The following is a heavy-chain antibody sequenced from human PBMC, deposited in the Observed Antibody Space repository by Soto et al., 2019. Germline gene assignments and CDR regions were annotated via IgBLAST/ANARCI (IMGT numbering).Heavy chain of an antibody. J-gene: IGHJ4*02. V-gene: IGHV4-59*01. Sequence: SETLSLTCTVTGVSIISYYWSWIRQPPGKGLEWIGYIYYSGSTNYNPSLKSRVTISVDTSKNQFSLKLSSVTAADTAVYYCARGGRYSSGRPRQTNDYWGQGTLVTVS. CDR3: ARGGRYSSGRPRQTNDY. D-gene: IGHD6-19*01. CDR2: IYYSGST. CDR1: GVSIISYY.